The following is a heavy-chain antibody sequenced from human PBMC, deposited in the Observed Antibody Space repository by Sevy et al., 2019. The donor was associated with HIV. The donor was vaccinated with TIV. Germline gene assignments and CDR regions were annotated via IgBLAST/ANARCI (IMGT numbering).Heavy chain of an antibody. V-gene: IGHV3-64*02. D-gene: IGHD5-18*01. Sequence: GGSLRLSCAASGFSFSSYALHWVRQAPGKGLEYVSAISSKGVSTYYADSVKGRFTISRDNSKNTLYLQMGSLRAEDMAVYYCAREGVGGYSYSLDYWGQGTLVTVSS. CDR2: ISSKGVST. CDR3: AREGVGGYSYSLDY. CDR1: GFSFSSYA. J-gene: IGHJ4*02.